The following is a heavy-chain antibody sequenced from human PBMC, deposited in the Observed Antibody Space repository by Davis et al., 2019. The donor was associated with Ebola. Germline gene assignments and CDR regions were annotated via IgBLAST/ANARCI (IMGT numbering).Heavy chain of an antibody. CDR3: ARGAYYGDFFDY. D-gene: IGHD3-3*01. J-gene: IGHJ4*02. V-gene: IGHV4-30-4*01. Sequence: PSETLSLTCTVSGGSISSYYWSWIRQPPGKGLEWIGYIYYSGSTYYNPSLKSRVHISVDTSKNQFSLKLSSVTAADTAVYYCARGAYYGDFFDYWGQGTLVTVSS. CDR2: IYYSGST. CDR1: GGSISSYY.